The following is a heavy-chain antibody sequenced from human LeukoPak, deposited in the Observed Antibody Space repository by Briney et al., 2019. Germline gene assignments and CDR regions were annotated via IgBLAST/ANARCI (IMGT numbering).Heavy chain of an antibody. CDR3: ARGERPNPRTSYGSGSYYPSDYYYYGMDV. Sequence: ASVKVSCKASGYTFTSYYMHWVRQAPGQGLEWMGIINPSGGSTSYAQKFQGRVTMTRDMSTSTAYMELSSLRSEDTAVYYCARGERPNPRTSYGSGSYYPSDYYYYGMDVWGQGTTVTVSS. D-gene: IGHD3-10*01. CDR2: INPSGGST. J-gene: IGHJ6*02. CDR1: GYTFTSYY. V-gene: IGHV1-46*01.